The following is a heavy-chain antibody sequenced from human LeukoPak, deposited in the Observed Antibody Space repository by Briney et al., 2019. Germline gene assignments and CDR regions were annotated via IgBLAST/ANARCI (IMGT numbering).Heavy chain of an antibody. CDR3: ASYAKDIVVLPAASIYWYFDL. CDR2: INHSGST. J-gene: IGHJ2*01. V-gene: IGHV4-34*01. D-gene: IGHD2-2*01. Sequence: SETLSLTCAVYGGSFSGYYWSWIRQPPGKGLEWIGEINHSGSTNYNPSLRSRVTISVDTSKNQFSLKLSSVTAADTAVYYCASYAKDIVVLPAASIYWYFDLWGRGTLVTVSS. CDR1: GGSFSGYY.